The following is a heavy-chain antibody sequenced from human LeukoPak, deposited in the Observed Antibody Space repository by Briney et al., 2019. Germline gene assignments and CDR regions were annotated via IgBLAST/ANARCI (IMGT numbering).Heavy chain of an antibody. D-gene: IGHD3-10*01. J-gene: IGHJ4*02. Sequence: GGSLRLSCAASGFTFSDQSMNWVRQAPGKGLEWVSSISGNNLHIFYADPVKGRFTISRDNAKNSLYLQMNNLRAEDTAVYYCVGPDSQFDCWGQGTLVTVSS. CDR2: ISGNNLHI. CDR3: VGPDSQFDC. V-gene: IGHV3-21*01. CDR1: GFTFSDQS.